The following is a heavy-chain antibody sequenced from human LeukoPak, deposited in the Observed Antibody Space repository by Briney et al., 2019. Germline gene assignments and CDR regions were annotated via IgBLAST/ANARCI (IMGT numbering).Heavy chain of an antibody. CDR3: AHLVGTTPFDY. D-gene: IGHD1-26*01. V-gene: IGHV3-23*01. CDR1: KFTFSSYS. J-gene: IGHJ4*02. Sequence: GGSLRLSCAASKFTFSSYSMTWVRQAPGEGLEWVSTITSSGNTTYYADSVKGRFTISRDNSQNTLFLQMNSLRVEDTAVYYCAHLVGTTPFDYWGQGTLVTVSS. CDR2: ITSSGNTT.